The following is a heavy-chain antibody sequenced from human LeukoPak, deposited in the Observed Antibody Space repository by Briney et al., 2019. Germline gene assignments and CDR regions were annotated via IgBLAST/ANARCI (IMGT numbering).Heavy chain of an antibody. J-gene: IGHJ3*02. CDR3: ARRVLSSPDEPAFDI. Sequence: GESLKISCKGSGYSFTSYWIGWVRQMPGKGLEWMGIICPGDSDTRYSPSFQGQVTISADKSISTAYLQWSSLKASDTAMYYCARRVLSSPDEPAFDIWGQGTMVTVSS. CDR2: ICPGDSDT. V-gene: IGHV5-51*01. CDR1: GYSFTSYW. D-gene: IGHD3-10*02.